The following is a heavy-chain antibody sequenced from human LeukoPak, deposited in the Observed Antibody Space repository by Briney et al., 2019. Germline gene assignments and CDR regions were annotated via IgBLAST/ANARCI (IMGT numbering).Heavy chain of an antibody. Sequence: GGSLRLSCAASGFTFSSYGMHWVRQAPGKGLEWVAVISYDGSNKYYADSVKGRFTISRDNSKNTLYLQMNSLRAEDTAVYYCAKDQCGSTSCYVFDYWGQGTLVTVSS. CDR2: ISYDGSNK. V-gene: IGHV3-30*18. CDR1: GFTFSSYG. D-gene: IGHD2-2*01. CDR3: AKDQCGSTSCYVFDY. J-gene: IGHJ4*02.